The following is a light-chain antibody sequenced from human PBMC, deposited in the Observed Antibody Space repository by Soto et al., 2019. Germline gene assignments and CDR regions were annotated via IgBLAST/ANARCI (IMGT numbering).Light chain of an antibody. Sequence: QSALTQPASVSGSPGQSITISCTGTSSDVGGYNYVSWYQQHPGKAPKLMSYEVNTRPSGVSNRFSRSKSGNTSSLTISGLQAEDEADYYCSSYTSSSTLVVFGGGTKLTVL. CDR2: EVN. V-gene: IGLV2-14*01. CDR3: SSYTSSSTLVV. J-gene: IGLJ2*01. CDR1: SSDVGGYNY.